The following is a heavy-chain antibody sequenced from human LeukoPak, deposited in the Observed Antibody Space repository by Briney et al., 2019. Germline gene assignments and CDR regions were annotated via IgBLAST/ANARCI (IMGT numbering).Heavy chain of an antibody. CDR2: IIPIFGTT. CDR3: ATVPVRLTAILRYFDY. J-gene: IGHJ4*02. Sequence: GASVKVSCKASGGTFNSYAISWVRQAPGQGLEWMGGIIPIFGTTNYARKFQGRVTMTEDTSTDTAYMELSSLRSEDTAVYYCATVPVRLTAILRYFDYWGQGTLVTVSS. D-gene: IGHD2-21*02. CDR1: GGTFNSYA. V-gene: IGHV1-69*06.